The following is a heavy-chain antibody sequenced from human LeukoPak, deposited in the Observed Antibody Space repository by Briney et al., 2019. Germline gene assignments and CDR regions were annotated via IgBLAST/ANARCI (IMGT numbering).Heavy chain of an antibody. CDR2: INPNSGGT. CDR3: ARKPIDYDFWSGRGMDV. V-gene: IGHV1-2*06. Sequence: ASVKVSCKASGYTFTGYYMHWVRQAPGQGLEWMGRINPNSGGTNYAQKFQGRVTMTRDTSNSAACMELSRLRSDDTAVYYCARKPIDYDFWSGRGMDVWGQGTTVTVSS. J-gene: IGHJ6*02. D-gene: IGHD3-3*01. CDR1: GYTFTGYY.